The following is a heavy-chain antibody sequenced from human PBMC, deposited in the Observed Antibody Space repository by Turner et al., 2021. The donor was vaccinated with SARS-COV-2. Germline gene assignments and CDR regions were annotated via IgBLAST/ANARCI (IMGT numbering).Heavy chain of an antibody. Sequence: QLQLQESGPRLVKPSETLSLTCTVSGDSIAGSAYYWGWIRQSPAKGLEWIGTVDSGGTTYYKPSLKRRITLSVDTSTNHFYLNLYSVNAADTAVYYCVRLSLVYGDYAEYWGQGALVTVSS. D-gene: IGHD4-17*01. J-gene: IGHJ4*02. CDR3: VRLSLVYGDYAEY. CDR2: VDSGGTT. V-gene: IGHV4-39*02. CDR1: GDSIAGSAYY.